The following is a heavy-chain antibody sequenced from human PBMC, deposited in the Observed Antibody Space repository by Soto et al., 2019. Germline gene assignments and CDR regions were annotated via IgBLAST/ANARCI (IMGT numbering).Heavy chain of an antibody. J-gene: IGHJ6*02. Sequence: QVQLQESGPGLVKPSQTLSLTCTVSGGSISSGGYYWSWIRQHPGKGLEWIGYIYYSGSTYYNPSLKSRVTISVDTSKNQFSLKLRSVTAADTAVYYCARDGGVYGDYAYGMDVWGQGTPVTVSS. V-gene: IGHV4-31*03. CDR1: GGSISSGGYY. CDR3: ARDGGVYGDYAYGMDV. CDR2: IYYSGST. D-gene: IGHD4-17*01.